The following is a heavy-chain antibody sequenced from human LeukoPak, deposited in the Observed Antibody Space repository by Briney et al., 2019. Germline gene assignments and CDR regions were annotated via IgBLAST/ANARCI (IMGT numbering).Heavy chain of an antibody. CDR3: AKGGAHGGSYGDY. J-gene: IGHJ4*02. CDR1: GFTFSSHA. Sequence: GGSLRLSCAASGFTFSSHAMSWVRQAPGRGLEWVSSIAIIAESTYYADSVKGRFTISRDNSKNTVYLQMNSLRAEDTAVYYCAKGGAHGGSYGDYGGQGTLVTVSS. D-gene: IGHD1-26*01. CDR2: IAIIAEST. V-gene: IGHV3-23*01.